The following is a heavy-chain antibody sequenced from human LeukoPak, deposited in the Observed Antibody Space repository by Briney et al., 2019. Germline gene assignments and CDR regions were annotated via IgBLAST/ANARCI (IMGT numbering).Heavy chain of an antibody. CDR1: GGTFSSYA. Sequence: SVKVSCKASGGTFSSYAISWVRQAPGQGLEWMGGIIPIFGTANYAQKFQGRVTITADKSTSTAYMELSSLRSEDTAVYYCARTGTYYDSSGYTDAFDIWGRGTMVTVSS. D-gene: IGHD3-22*01. CDR3: ARTGTYYDSSGYTDAFDI. V-gene: IGHV1-69*06. CDR2: IIPIFGTA. J-gene: IGHJ3*02.